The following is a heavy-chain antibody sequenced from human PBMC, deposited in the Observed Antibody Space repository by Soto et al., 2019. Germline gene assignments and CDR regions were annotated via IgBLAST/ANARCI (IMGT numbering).Heavy chain of an antibody. J-gene: IGHJ4*02. CDR3: AKGALGHCSGVRFYQFDY. CDR1: SFTFSSYA. V-gene: IGHV3-23*01. D-gene: IGHD2-15*01. CDR2: ITLNGADT. Sequence: PGGSLRLSCVASSFTFSSYAMNWVRQAPGKRLEWVASITLNGADTYYADSVKGRFTISRDNSKNTVDVQMNSLSADDAGVCYCAKGALGHCSGVRFYQFDYWGQGTXVTVTS.